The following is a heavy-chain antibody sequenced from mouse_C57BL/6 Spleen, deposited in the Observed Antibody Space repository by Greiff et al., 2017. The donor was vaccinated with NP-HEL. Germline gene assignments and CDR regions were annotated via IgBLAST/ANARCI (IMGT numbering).Heavy chain of an antibody. CDR2: IYPGDGDT. J-gene: IGHJ2*01. CDR3: ARDDFTTVVNFDY. D-gene: IGHD1-1*01. CDR1: GYAFSSSW. Sequence: QVQLQQSGPELVKPGASVKISCKASGYAFSSSWMNWVQQRPGKGLEWIGRIYPGDGDTNYNGKFKGKATLTADKSSSTAYMQLSSLTYEDSAVYYCARDDFTTVVNFDYWGQGTTLTVSS. V-gene: IGHV1-82*01.